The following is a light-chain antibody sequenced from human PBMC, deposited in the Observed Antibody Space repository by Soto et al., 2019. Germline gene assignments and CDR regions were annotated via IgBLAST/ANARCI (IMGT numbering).Light chain of an antibody. V-gene: IGKV1-5*03. CDR3: QRYNDYPWT. CDR1: QSISSW. Sequence: DIQMTQSPSTLSASVGDRVTITCRASQSISSWLAWYQQKPGKAPKLLIYKASSLESAVPSRFSGRGSGTEFTLTISSLQSDDLAPYYCQRYNDYPWTFGHVNTVGI. CDR2: KAS. J-gene: IGKJ1*01.